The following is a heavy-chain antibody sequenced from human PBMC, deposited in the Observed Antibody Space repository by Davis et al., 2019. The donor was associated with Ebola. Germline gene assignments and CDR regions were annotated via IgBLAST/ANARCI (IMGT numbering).Heavy chain of an antibody. V-gene: IGHV1-3*01. CDR2: INAGNGNT. J-gene: IGHJ5*02. Sequence: ASVKVSCKASGYTFTSYAMHWVRQAPGQRLEWMGWINAGNGNTKYSQKFQGRVTITRDTSASTAYMELSSLRSEDTAVYYCARLPYYDILTGYHNWFDPWGPGTLVTVS. CDR3: ARLPYYDILTGYHNWFDP. CDR1: GYTFTSYA. D-gene: IGHD3-9*01.